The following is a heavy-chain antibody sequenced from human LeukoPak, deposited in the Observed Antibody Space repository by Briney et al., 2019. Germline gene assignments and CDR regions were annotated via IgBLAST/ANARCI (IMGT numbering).Heavy chain of an antibody. V-gene: IGHV3-30*18. D-gene: IGHD6-19*01. CDR1: GFTFSSYG. Sequence: GGSLRLSCAASGFTFSSYGMHWVRQAPGKGLEWVAVILYDGSHKYYADSVKGRFTISRDNSKNTLYLQMNSLRAEDTAVYYCAKDRVSSGWYEYYQYWGQGTLVTVSS. CDR2: ILYDGSHK. CDR3: AKDRVSSGWYEYYQY. J-gene: IGHJ1*01.